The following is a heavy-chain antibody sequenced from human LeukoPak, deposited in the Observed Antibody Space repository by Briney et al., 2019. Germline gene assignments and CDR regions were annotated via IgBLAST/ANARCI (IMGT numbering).Heavy chain of an antibody. V-gene: IGHV4-59*01. J-gene: IGHJ4*02. Sequence: SETLSLTCNVSGGSMTSYYWSWIRQPPGKGLEWIGYIYYSGSTKYNPSLKSRVTISVDTSKNQFSLRLSSMTAADAAVYYCARGPPFDSWGQGTLVTVSS. CDR3: ARGPPFDS. CDR2: IYYSGST. CDR1: GGSMTSYY.